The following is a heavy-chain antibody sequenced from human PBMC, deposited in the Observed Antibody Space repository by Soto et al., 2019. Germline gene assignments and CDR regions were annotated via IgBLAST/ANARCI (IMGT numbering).Heavy chain of an antibody. V-gene: IGHV3-30-3*01. CDR3: ARGYCNGGSCSDFDY. Sequence: QVQLVESGGGVVQPGRSLRLSCAASGFTFSSYAMHWVRQAPGKGLEWVAVISYDGSNKYYADSVKGRFTISRDNSKNTLYLQMNSLSAEDTAVYYCARGYCNGGSCSDFDYWGQGTLVTVSS. CDR2: ISYDGSNK. D-gene: IGHD2-15*01. CDR1: GFTFSSYA. J-gene: IGHJ4*02.